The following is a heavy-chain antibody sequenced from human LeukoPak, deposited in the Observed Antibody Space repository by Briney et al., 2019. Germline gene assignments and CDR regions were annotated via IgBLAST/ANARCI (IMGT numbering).Heavy chain of an antibody. CDR2: IYSGGGT. CDR3: AKAPCSSTSCLRYADY. Sequence: GGSLRLSCAASGFTVSSIYMSWVRQAPGKGLEWVSVIYSGGGTGYADSVKGRFTISRDNSKNTLYLQLNSLRAEDTAVYYCAKAPCSSTSCLRYADYWGQGTLVTVSS. J-gene: IGHJ4*02. V-gene: IGHV3-53*01. D-gene: IGHD2-2*01. CDR1: GFTVSSIY.